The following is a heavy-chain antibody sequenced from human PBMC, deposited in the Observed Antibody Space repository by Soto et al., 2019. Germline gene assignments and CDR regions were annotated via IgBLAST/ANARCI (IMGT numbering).Heavy chain of an antibody. Sequence: VGSLRLSCAASGFTFSSYAMSWVRQAPGKGLEWVSAISGSGGSTYYADSVKGRFTISRDNSKNTLYLQMNSLRAEDTAVYYCAKEEDGYSYVHGMDVWGQGTTVTVSS. D-gene: IGHD5-18*01. J-gene: IGHJ6*02. CDR2: ISGSGGST. CDR1: GFTFSSYA. V-gene: IGHV3-23*01. CDR3: AKEEDGYSYVHGMDV.